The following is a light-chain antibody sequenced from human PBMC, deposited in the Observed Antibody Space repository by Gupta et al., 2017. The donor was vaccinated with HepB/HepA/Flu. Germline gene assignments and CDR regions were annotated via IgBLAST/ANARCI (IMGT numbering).Light chain of an antibody. J-gene: IGLJ3*02. CDR3: CSYTGSSTWV. CDR2: KVN. V-gene: IGLV2-14*01. Sequence: PLLHPASGLGPLGHSITISCTGTDSDVGGHNFVAWYQQHPGKAPKLVIYKVNSRPSGVSSRFSGSKSGNTASLTISGLQVEDEADYYCCSYTGSSTWVFGGGTKLTVL. CDR1: DSDVGGHNF.